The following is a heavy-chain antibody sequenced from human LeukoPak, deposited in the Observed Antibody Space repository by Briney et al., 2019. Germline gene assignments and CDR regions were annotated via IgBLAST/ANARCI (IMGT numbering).Heavy chain of an antibody. CDR2: ISWNSGRI. CDR1: GFTFDDYA. J-gene: IGHJ4*02. Sequence: PGRSLRLSCAASGFTFDDYAMHWVRQVPGKGLEWVSGISWNSGRIDYADSVKGRFTISRDNAKNSLYLQVNSLRAEDTALYFCAKDLYCSSTTCYSLQFDYWGQGTLVTLSS. CDR3: AKDLYCSSTTCYSLQFDY. V-gene: IGHV3-9*01. D-gene: IGHD2-2*01.